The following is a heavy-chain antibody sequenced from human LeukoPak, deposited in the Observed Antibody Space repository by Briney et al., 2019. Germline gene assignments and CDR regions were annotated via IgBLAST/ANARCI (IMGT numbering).Heavy chain of an antibody. D-gene: IGHD3-22*01. CDR3: ARAGYSDRTYYFDY. CDR1: GFTVSSNY. Sequence: GGSLRLSCAASGFTVSSNYMSWVRQAPGKGLEWVSVIYSGGSTYYADSVKGRFTISRDNSKNTLYLQMNSLRAEDTAVYYCARAGYSDRTYYFDYWGQGTLVTVSS. CDR2: IYSGGST. J-gene: IGHJ4*02. V-gene: IGHV3-53*01.